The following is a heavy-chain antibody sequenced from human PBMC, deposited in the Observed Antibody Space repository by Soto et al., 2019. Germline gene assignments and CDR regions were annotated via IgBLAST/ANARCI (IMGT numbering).Heavy chain of an antibody. V-gene: IGHV3-30*06. CDR3: ARSDYGDYEDKAFEI. J-gene: IGHJ3*02. CDR2: ITSDGGKK. D-gene: IGHD4-17*01. Sequence: QVHLVESGGGVVQPGRSLRLSCATSGFTFRNYGMHWVRQAPGKGLEWVAVITSDGGKKYYVESVRGRFSISRDNAKNTLYLQMTSLRTEDTAIYFCARSDYGDYEDKAFEIWGQGTMVTVSS. CDR1: GFTFRNYG.